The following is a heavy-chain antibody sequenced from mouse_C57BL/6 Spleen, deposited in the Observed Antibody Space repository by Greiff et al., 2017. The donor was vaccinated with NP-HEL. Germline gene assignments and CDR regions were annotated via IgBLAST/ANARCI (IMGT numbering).Heavy chain of an antibody. CDR1: GFTFSDYY. V-gene: IGHV5-16*01. D-gene: IGHD1-1*01. CDR3: ARGYYGSSFYWYFDV. CDR2: INYDGSST. J-gene: IGHJ1*03. Sequence: QRVESEGGLVQPGSSMKLSCTASGFTFSDYYMAWVRQVPEKGLEWVANINYDGSSTYYLDSLKSRFIISRDNAKNILYLQMSSLKSEDTATYYCARGYYGSSFYWYFDVWGTGTTVTVSS.